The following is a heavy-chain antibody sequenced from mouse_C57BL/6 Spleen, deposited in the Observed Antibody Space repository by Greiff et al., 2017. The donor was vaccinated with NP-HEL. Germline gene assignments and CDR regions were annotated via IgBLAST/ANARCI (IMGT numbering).Heavy chain of an antibody. CDR2: IRNKANNHAT. Sequence: EVKLMESGGGLVQPGGSMKLSCAASGFTFSDAWMDWVRQSPEKGLEWVAEIRNKANNHATYYAESVKGRFTISRDDSKSSVYLQMNSLRAEDTGIYYCTRGGGSSYVDAMDYWGQGTSVTVSS. CDR1: GFTFSDAW. CDR3: TRGGGSSYVDAMDY. J-gene: IGHJ4*01. D-gene: IGHD1-1*01. V-gene: IGHV6-6*01.